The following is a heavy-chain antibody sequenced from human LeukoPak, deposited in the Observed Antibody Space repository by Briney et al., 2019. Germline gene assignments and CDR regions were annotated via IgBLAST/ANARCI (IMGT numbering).Heavy chain of an antibody. J-gene: IGHJ4*02. CDR2: INPNSGGT. V-gene: IGHV1-2*02. D-gene: IGHD2-8*01. CDR1: GYTFTGYY. CDR3: AREKSPIRRYCTNGVCYSALDY. Sequence: ASVKVSCKASGYTFTGYYMHWVRQAPGQGLEWMGWINPNSGGTNYAQKFQGRVTMTRDTSISTAYMELSRLRSDDTAVYYCAREKSPIRRYCTNGVCYSALDYWGQGTLVTVSS.